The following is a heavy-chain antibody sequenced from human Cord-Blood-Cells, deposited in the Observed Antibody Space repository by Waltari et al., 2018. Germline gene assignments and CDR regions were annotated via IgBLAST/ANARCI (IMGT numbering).Heavy chain of an antibody. CDR1: GFTFSSCA. CDR2: RSYDGRNK. D-gene: IGHD1-20*01. Sequence: VQLVESGAGVVWPWRSLILSCAESGFTFSSCAMHWVRQSPGKGLEWVAVRSYDGRNKYYEDSEKGLIIISRDNSKNTLYLQMNSLRAEDAAVYYCARGPITGVDYWGQGTLVTVSS. CDR3: ARGPITGVDY. V-gene: IGHV3-30*04. J-gene: IGHJ4*02.